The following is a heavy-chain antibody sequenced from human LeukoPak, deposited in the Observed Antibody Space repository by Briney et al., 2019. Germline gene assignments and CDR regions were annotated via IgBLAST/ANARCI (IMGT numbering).Heavy chain of an antibody. V-gene: IGHV3-48*04. Sequence: GGSLRLSCVASGFTFSSYAMSWVRQAPGKGLEWVSYISSSSSTIYYADSVKGRFTISRDNAKNSLYLQMNSLRAEDTAVYYCARLSTVTSDAFDIWGQGTMVTVSS. D-gene: IGHD4-17*01. CDR1: GFTFSSYA. CDR2: ISSSSSTI. CDR3: ARLSTVTSDAFDI. J-gene: IGHJ3*02.